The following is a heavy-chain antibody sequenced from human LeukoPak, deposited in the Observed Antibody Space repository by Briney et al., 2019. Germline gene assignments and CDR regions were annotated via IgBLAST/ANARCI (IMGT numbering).Heavy chain of an antibody. CDR3: ARADRLGAALLASFDY. J-gene: IGHJ4*02. D-gene: IGHD3-16*01. CDR2: ISSSSSYI. Sequence: GGSLRLSCAASVFTFSSYSMNWVRQAPVKGLEWVSYISSSSSYIYYADSVKGRFTISRDNAKNSLYLQMNSLRAEDTAVYYCARADRLGAALLASFDYWGQGTLVTVSS. CDR1: VFTFSSYS. V-gene: IGHV3-21*01.